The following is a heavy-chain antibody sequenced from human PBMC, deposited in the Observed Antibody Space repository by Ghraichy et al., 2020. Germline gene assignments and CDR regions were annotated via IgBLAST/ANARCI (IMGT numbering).Heavy chain of an antibody. CDR3: AKDSRGDGYNHPGPTFDY. CDR1: GFTFSSYG. Sequence: GESLNISCAASGFTFSSYGMHWVRQAPGKGLEWVAVISYDGSNKYYADSVKGRFTISRDNSKNTLYLQMNSLRAEGTAVYYCAKDSRGDGYNHPGPTFDYWGQGTLVTVSS. D-gene: IGHD5-24*01. CDR2: ISYDGSNK. J-gene: IGHJ4*02. V-gene: IGHV3-30*18.